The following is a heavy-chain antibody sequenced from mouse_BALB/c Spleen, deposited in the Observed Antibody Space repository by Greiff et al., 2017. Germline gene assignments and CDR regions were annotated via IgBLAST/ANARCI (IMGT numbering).Heavy chain of an antibody. D-gene: IGHD1-1*01. V-gene: IGHV1S56*01. CDR1: GYTFTSYY. Sequence: VQLQQSGPELVKPGASVRISCKASGYTFTSYYIHWVKQRPGQGLEWIGWIYPGNVNTKYNEKFKGKATLTADKSSSTAYMQLSSLTSEDSAVYFCARGITTPYFDYWGQGTTLTVSS. J-gene: IGHJ2*01. CDR2: IYPGNVNT. CDR3: ARGITTPYFDY.